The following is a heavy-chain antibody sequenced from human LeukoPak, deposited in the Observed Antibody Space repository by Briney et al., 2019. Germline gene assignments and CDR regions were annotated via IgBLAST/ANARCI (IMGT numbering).Heavy chain of an antibody. CDR1: GYTFTSYG. D-gene: IGHD1-26*01. CDR2: ISAYNGNT. V-gene: IGHV1-18*01. CDR3: ARNKVGATIDY. J-gene: IGHJ4*02. Sequence: ASVKVSCKASGYTFTSYGITWVRQAPGQGLEWMGWISAYNGNTNYAQNLQGRVSMTTDTSTSTAYMEVRSLRSDDTAVYYCARNKVGATIDYWGQGTLVTVSS.